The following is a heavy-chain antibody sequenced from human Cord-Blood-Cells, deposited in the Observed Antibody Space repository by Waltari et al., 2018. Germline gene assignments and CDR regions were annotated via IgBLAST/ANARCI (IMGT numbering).Heavy chain of an antibody. D-gene: IGHD5-18*01. CDR1: GYTFTSYA. J-gene: IGHJ5*02. CDR2: INAGNGNT. V-gene: IGHV1-3*01. CDR3: ARGPSGYSYGYWFDP. Sequence: QVQLVQSGAEVKKPGASVKVSCKASGYTFTSYAMHWVRQAPGQRLEWMGWINAGNGNTKYSQKCQGRVTITRDTSASTAYMELSSLRSEDTAVYYCARGPSGYSYGYWFDPWGQGTLVTVSS.